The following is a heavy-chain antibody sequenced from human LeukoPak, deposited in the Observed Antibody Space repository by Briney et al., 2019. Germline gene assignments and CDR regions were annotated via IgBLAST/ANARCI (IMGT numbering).Heavy chain of an antibody. D-gene: IGHD3-10*01. CDR2: ISGGTNNT. CDR3: AKRYSDGGFDP. J-gene: IGHJ5*02. CDR1: GLTFSNSA. V-gene: IGHV3-23*01. Sequence: GGSLRLSCVASGLTFSNSAMTWVRQGPGKGLEWVSSISGGTNNTYYADSVKGRFTISRDNSKNTLYLQMNKLRVEDTAVYYCAKRYSDGGFDPWGQGTLVTVSS.